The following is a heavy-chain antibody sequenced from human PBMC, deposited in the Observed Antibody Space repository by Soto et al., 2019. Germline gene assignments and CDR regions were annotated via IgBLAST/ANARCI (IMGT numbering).Heavy chain of an antibody. Sequence: GGSLRLSCAASGFTFSDHYMDWVRQAPGKGLEWVGRTRDKANSYTTDYAASVKGRFTISRDDSKNSLYLQMNSLKTEDTAVYYCARGWLVKNYYYGMDVWGQGTTVTVSS. CDR3: ARGWLVKNYYYGMDV. V-gene: IGHV3-72*01. CDR2: TRDKANSYTT. CDR1: GFTFSDHY. D-gene: IGHD6-19*01. J-gene: IGHJ6*02.